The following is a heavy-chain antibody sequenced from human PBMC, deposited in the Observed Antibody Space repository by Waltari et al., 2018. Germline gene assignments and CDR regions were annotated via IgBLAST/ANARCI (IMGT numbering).Heavy chain of an antibody. Sequence: QLVESGGGLVQPGGSLRLSCAASGFAFANYALSWVRQAPGKGLEWVSAVSGTGANAFYADSVKGRFTISRDNSKSTVDLQLNSLRAEDTAVYYCAKDLRYTSLGHWYFEVWGRGTLVTVSS. CDR2: VSGTGANA. J-gene: IGHJ2*01. CDR1: GFAFANYA. CDR3: AKDLRYTSLGHWYFEV. D-gene: IGHD5-12*01. V-gene: IGHV3-23*04.